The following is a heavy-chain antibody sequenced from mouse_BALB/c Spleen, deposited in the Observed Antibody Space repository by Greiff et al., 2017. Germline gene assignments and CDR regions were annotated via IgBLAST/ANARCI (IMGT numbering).Heavy chain of an antibody. J-gene: IGHJ4*01. V-gene: IGHV1-7*01. Sequence: VQLQQSGAELAKPGASVKMSCKASGYTFTSYWMHWVKQRPGQGLEWIGYINPSTGYTEYNQKFKDKATLTADKSSSTAYMQLSSLTSEDSAVYYCARRGSTMITTPYAMDYWGQGTSVTVSS. CDR3: ARRGSTMITTPYAMDY. D-gene: IGHD2-4*01. CDR1: GYTFTSYW. CDR2: INPSTGYT.